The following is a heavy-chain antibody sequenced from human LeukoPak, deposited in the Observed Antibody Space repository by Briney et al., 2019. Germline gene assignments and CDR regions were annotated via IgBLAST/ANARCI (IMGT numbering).Heavy chain of an antibody. CDR2: IYTSGTT. Sequence: ASQTLSLTCTVSRGSISSGDYYWSWIRQPAGKGLEWIGRIYTSGTTNYIPSLKSRVTISVDTSKNQFSLKLSSVTVADTALYYCASAQLGTYYFDNWGQGTLVTVSS. CDR3: ASAQLGTYYFDN. CDR1: RGSISSGDYY. D-gene: IGHD6-13*01. J-gene: IGHJ4*02. V-gene: IGHV4-61*02.